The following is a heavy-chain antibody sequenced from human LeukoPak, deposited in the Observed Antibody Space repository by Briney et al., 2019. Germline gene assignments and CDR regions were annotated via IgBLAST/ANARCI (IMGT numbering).Heavy chain of an antibody. CDR1: GFTVSSNY. D-gene: IGHD3-22*01. CDR2: IYSGDST. V-gene: IGHV3-53*01. J-gene: IGHJ4*02. CDR3: ASIPYYYDSSGYYAFDY. Sequence: GGSLRLSCAASGFTVSSNYMSWVRQAPGKGLEWVSVIYSGDSTYYADSVKGRFTISRDNSKNTLYLQMNSLRAEDTAVYYCASIPYYYDSSGYYAFDYWGQGTLVTVSS.